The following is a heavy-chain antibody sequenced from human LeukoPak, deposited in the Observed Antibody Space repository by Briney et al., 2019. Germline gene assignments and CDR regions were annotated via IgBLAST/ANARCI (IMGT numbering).Heavy chain of an antibody. CDR2: INHSGST. V-gene: IGHV4-34*01. J-gene: IGHJ4*02. Sequence: SETLSLTCAVYGGSFSGYYWSWIRQPPGKGLEWIGEINHSGSTNHNPSLKSRVTISVDTSKNQFSLKLSSVTAADTAVYYCARGVLEHSYYFDYWGQGTLVTVSS. D-gene: IGHD3-3*01. CDR3: ARGVLEHSYYFDY. CDR1: GGSFSGYY.